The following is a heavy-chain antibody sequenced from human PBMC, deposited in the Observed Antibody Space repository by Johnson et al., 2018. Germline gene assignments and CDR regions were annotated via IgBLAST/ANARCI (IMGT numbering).Heavy chain of an antibody. J-gene: IGHJ3*02. Sequence: VQLVQCGGGVVQPGRSLRLSCAASGFTFSSYGMHWVRQAPGKGLEWVAVISYDGSNKYYADSVKGRFTISRDNSKNTLYLQMNSLRAEDTAVYYCAKIGYCSSTSCYVDDAFDIWGQGTMVTVSS. D-gene: IGHD2-2*01. CDR3: AKIGYCSSTSCYVDDAFDI. V-gene: IGHV3-30*18. CDR1: GFTFSSYG. CDR2: ISYDGSNK.